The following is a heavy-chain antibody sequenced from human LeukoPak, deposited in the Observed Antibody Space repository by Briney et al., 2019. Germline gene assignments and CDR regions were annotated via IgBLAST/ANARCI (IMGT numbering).Heavy chain of an antibody. CDR1: GGSISGYF. CDR3: SRRGFGDY. Sequence: SETLSLTCTVSGGSISGYFWNWIRQTPGKGLEWIGNIYSSGSTNYNPSLKSRATTSVDTSKNQLSLKLSSVTATDTAVYYCSRRGFGDYWGPGTLVTVSS. J-gene: IGHJ4*02. D-gene: IGHD3-10*01. V-gene: IGHV4-59*08. CDR2: IYSSGST.